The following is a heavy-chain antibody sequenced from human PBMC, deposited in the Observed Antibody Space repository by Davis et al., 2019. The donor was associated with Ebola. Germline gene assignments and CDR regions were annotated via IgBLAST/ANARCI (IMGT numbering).Heavy chain of an antibody. CDR1: GFTFSSYS. J-gene: IGHJ6*02. D-gene: IGHD4-17*01. CDR3: ARDTGSVTTLFYYYGMDV. CDR2: ISSSSTI. V-gene: IGHV3-48*02. Sequence: GESLKISCAASGFTFSSYSMNWVRQAPGKGLEWVSYISSSSTIYYADSVKGRFTISRDNAKNSLYLQMNSLRDEDTAVYYCARDTGSVTTLFYYYGMDVWGQGTTVTVSS.